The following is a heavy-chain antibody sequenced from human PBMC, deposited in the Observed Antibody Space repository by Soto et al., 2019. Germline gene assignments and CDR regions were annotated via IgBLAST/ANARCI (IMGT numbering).Heavy chain of an antibody. CDR3: ANTFSNWYFDL. Sequence: EVQLLESGGGLVQPGGSLRLSCAASGFSFSSYAMNWVRQAPGKGLEWVSTISGIDDNTYYADSVKGRFTHSRDNSKNTLYPHMNSLRAEDTAIYYFANTFSNWYFDLWGRGTLVTVSS. J-gene: IGHJ2*01. CDR1: GFSFSSYA. V-gene: IGHV3-23*01. CDR2: ISGIDDNT.